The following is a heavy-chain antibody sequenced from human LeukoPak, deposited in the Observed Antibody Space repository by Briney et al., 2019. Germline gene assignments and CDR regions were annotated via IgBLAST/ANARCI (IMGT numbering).Heavy chain of an antibody. D-gene: IGHD2-21*02. CDR1: GFTFSSFG. CDR2: ISGSGVST. V-gene: IGHV3-23*01. J-gene: IGHJ4*02. CDR3: ARVWMTATIFDY. Sequence: GGSLRLSCAASGFTFSSFGMSWVRQAPGKGLEWVSAISGSGVSTYYADSAKGRFTISRDNSKNTLYLQMNSLRAEDTAVYYCARVWMTATIFDYWGQGTLVTVSS.